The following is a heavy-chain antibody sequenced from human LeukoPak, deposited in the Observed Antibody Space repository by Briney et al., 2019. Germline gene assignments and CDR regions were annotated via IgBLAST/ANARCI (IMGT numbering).Heavy chain of an antibody. CDR3: ARESGGYRPLDY. V-gene: IGHV4-4*07. J-gene: IGHJ4*02. CDR1: GGSISGNY. Sequence: PSETLSLTCTVSGGSISGNYWTWIRQPAGKGLEWIGRLYTSGRTNYNPSRKSRVTMSVDTSKNQCSLKVSSVAAADTAMYYCARESGGYRPLDYWGQGTPVTVSS. D-gene: IGHD1-26*01. CDR2: LYTSGRT.